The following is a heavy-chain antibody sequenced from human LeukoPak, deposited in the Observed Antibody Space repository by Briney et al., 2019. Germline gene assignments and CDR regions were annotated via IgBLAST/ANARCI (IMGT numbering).Heavy chain of an antibody. V-gene: IGHV3-30*04. Sequence: GGSLRLSCAASGFTCSDYAMHWVRQAPGKGLEWVAVISYDGSNKYYADSVKGRFTISRDNSKNTLYLQMNSLRAEDTAVYYCAKDMDSSGQFDYWGQGTLVTVSS. CDR3: AKDMDSSGQFDY. CDR1: GFTCSDYA. J-gene: IGHJ4*02. D-gene: IGHD3-22*01. CDR2: ISYDGSNK.